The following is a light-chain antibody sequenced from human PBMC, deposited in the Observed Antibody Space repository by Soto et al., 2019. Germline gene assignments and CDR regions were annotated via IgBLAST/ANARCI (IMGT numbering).Light chain of an antibody. CDR1: SNDVGLYNL. J-gene: IGLJ1*01. CDR3: CSYAGHTTSV. CDR2: EGS. V-gene: IGLV2-23*01. Sequence: ALTQPASVSGSPGQSITISCTGTSNDVGLYNLVSWYQQHPGKAPKLMIYEGSKRPSGVSNRFSGSKSGNTASLTISGLQAEDEADYYCCSYAGHTTSVFGTGTKVTVL.